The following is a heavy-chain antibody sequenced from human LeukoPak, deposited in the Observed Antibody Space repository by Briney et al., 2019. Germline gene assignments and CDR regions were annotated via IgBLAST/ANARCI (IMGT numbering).Heavy chain of an antibody. J-gene: IGHJ6*02. CDR1: GFTFSSYW. D-gene: IGHD2-2*01. V-gene: IGHV3-7*01. CDR3: ARDHSYCSSTSCYVSYYYYYGMDV. Sequence: PGGSLRLSCVASGFTFSSYWMSWVRQAPGKGLEWVANIKQDGSEKYYVDSVKGRFTISRDNAKNSLYLQMNSLRAEDTAVYYCARDHSYCSSTSCYVSYYYYYGMDVWGQGTTVTVSS. CDR2: IKQDGSEK.